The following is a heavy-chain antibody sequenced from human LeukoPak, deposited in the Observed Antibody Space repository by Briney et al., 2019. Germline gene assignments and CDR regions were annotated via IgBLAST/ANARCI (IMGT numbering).Heavy chain of an antibody. V-gene: IGHV4-38-2*02. CDR3: AIGPGYGSGWYLY. J-gene: IGHJ4*02. CDR2: IYHSGST. Sequence: SETLSLTCTVSGGSISSYYWGWIRQPPGKGLEWIGSIYHSGSTYYNPSLKSRVTISVDTSKNQFSLKLSSVTAEATAVYHCAIGPGYGSGWYLYWGQGTLVTVSS. D-gene: IGHD6-19*01. CDR1: GGSISSYY.